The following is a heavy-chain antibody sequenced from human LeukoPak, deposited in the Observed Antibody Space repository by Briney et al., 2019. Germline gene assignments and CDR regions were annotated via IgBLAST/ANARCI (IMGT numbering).Heavy chain of an antibody. CDR2: IDQSGTT. J-gene: IGHJ4*02. V-gene: IGHV4-34*01. Sequence: SETLSLTCVVNGGSFSGYYWSWIRQPPGKGLEWIGEIDQSGTTNYNPSLRSRVAISIDTSKKQFSLTLTSMTAADTAVYYCARVPHYYFGYGYFDTWGQGTRVTVSS. CDR3: ARVPHYYFGYGYFDT. D-gene: IGHD3/OR15-3a*01. CDR1: GGSFSGYY.